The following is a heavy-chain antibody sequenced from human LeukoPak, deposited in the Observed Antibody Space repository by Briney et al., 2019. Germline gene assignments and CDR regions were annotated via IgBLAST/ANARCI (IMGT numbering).Heavy chain of an antibody. Sequence: GGSLRLSCAASGFTFSSYGMHWVRQAPGKGLEWVAFIRYDGSNKYYADSVKGRFTISRDNSKNTLYLQMNSLRAEDTAVYYCARPFYYDILTGPIDYWGQGTLVTVSS. CDR3: ARPFYYDILTGPIDY. J-gene: IGHJ4*02. CDR2: IRYDGSNK. D-gene: IGHD3-9*01. V-gene: IGHV3-30*02. CDR1: GFTFSSYG.